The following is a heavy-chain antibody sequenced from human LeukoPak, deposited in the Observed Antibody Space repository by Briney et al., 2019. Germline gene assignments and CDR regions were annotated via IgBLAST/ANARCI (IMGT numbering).Heavy chain of an antibody. D-gene: IGHD1-26*01. V-gene: IGHV1-2*02. Sequence: ASVKVSCKASGFTFTAYHIHWVRRAPGQGLEWMGWISPNSGGTHYAQNFQGRVTMTSHTSISTAYMELSSLRSDDTAAYYCAKTREPTSTNLDSWGQGTLVTVSS. J-gene: IGHJ4*02. CDR2: ISPNSGGT. CDR1: GFTFTAYH. CDR3: AKTREPTSTNLDS.